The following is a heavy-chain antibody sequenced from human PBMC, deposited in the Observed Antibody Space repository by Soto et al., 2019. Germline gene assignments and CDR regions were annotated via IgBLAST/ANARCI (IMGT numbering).Heavy chain of an antibody. CDR1: GFTFSSYS. Sequence: PGGSLRLSCAASGFTFSSYSMNWVRQAPGKGLEWVSYISSSSSTIYYADSVKGRLTISRDNAKNSLYLQMNSLRAEDTAVYYCARTYYDDAFDIWGQGTMVTVSS. V-gene: IGHV3-48*01. CDR3: ARTYYDDAFDI. CDR2: ISSSSSTI. J-gene: IGHJ3*02. D-gene: IGHD3-3*01.